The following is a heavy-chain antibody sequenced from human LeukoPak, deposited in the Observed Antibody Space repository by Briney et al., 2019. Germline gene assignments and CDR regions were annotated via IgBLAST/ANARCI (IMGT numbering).Heavy chain of an antibody. V-gene: IGHV4-61*02. D-gene: IGHD6-13*01. CDR1: GGSISSGSYY. CDR2: IYTSGST. J-gene: IGHJ4*02. CDR3: ARGRIAAAGSQYFDY. Sequence: SQTLSLTCTVSGGSISSGSYYWSWIRQPAGKGLEWIGRIYTSGSTNYNPSLKSRVTISVDTSKNQFSLKLSSVTAADTAVYYCARGRIAAAGSQYFDYWGQGTLVTVSS.